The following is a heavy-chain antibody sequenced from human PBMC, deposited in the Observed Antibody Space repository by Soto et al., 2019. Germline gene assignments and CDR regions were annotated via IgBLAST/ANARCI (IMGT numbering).Heavy chain of an antibody. V-gene: IGHV2-70*01. CDR2: IEWDDDK. D-gene: IGHD1-26*01. CDR3: ARIPSTSPWEYGMDV. CDR1: GFSLSTSGMC. Sequence: SGPLVNPTQTLTLTCTFSGFSLSTSGMCVSWIRQPPGKALEWLAVIEWDDDKYYSTSLKTRLTISKDTSKNLVVLTMTNMDPVDTATYYCARIPSTSPWEYGMDVWGQGTTVTVSS. J-gene: IGHJ6*02.